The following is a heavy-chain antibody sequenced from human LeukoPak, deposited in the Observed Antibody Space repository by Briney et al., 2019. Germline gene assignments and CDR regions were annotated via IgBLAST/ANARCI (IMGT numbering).Heavy chain of an antibody. V-gene: IGHV1-2*06. CDR1: GYTFTGYY. J-gene: IGHJ4*02. Sequence: ASVKVSCKASGYTFTGYYMHWVRQAPGQGLEWMGRINPNSGGTNYAQKFQGRVTMTRDTSISTAYMELSRLRSDDTAVYYCARDPIKDRPYDFWSGYYNGLFDYWGQGTLVTVSS. CDR3: ARDPIKDRPYDFWSGYYNGLFDY. CDR2: INPNSGGT. D-gene: IGHD3-3*01.